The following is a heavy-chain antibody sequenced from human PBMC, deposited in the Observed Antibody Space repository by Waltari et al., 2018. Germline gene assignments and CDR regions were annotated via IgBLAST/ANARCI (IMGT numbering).Heavy chain of an antibody. V-gene: IGHV1-2*06. CDR3: ARDQSMTNYYYGMDV. J-gene: IGHJ6*02. CDR1: GYPFTGYY. CDR2: IQSNSGGA. Sequence: QVQLMQSGAEVKKPGASVKVSCKASGYPFTGYYIHWVRQTPGQGLEWMGRIQSNSGGANFAQKFQGRVTMTRDTSTSTVYMELSRLTFDDTAVYYCARDQSMTNYYYGMDVWGQGTTVTVS.